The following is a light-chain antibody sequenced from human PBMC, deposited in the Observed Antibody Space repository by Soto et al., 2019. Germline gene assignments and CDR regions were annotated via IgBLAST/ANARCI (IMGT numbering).Light chain of an antibody. V-gene: IGKV3-11*01. Sequence: EIVLTQSPATLSLSPGERATLSCRASQSVSRYLAWYQQRPGQAPRLLIYDASNRATGVPARFSGSGSGTDFTLTISSLEPEDFATYYCQHLNYYLWTFGQGTKMEIK. CDR1: QSVSRY. CDR3: QHLNYYLWT. J-gene: IGKJ1*01. CDR2: DAS.